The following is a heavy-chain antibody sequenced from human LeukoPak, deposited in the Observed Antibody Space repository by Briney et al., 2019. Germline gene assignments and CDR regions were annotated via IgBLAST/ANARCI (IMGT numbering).Heavy chain of an antibody. CDR3: AKSLGYSSSSIDY. V-gene: IGHV3-23*01. Sequence: RXSCXXXGFTXSSYAMSWVRQAPGKGLEWVSAISGSGGSTYYADSVKGRFTISRDNSKNTLYLQMNSLRAEDTAVYYCAKSLGYSSSSIDYWGQGTLVTVSS. CDR2: ISGSGGST. D-gene: IGHD6-6*01. CDR1: GFTXSSYA. J-gene: IGHJ4*02.